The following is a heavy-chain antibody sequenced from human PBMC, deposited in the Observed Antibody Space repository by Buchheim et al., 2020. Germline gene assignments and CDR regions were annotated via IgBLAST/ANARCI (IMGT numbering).Heavy chain of an antibody. D-gene: IGHD2-2*01. CDR2: IKQDGSEK. Sequence: EVQVVESGGGLVQPGESLRLSCAASGFTFSTYWMSWVRQAPGKGLEWVANIKQDGSEKYYVDSVKGRFTISRDYAKNSLYLQMNSLRAEDTAVYYCAREGQDVLVPPEWNWFDPWGQGTL. CDR3: AREGQDVLVPPEWNWFDP. V-gene: IGHV3-7*01. CDR1: GFTFSTYW. J-gene: IGHJ5*02.